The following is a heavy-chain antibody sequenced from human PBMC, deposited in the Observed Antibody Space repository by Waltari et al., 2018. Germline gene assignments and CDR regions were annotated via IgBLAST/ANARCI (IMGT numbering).Heavy chain of an antibody. CDR1: GFSFSNYE. Sequence: EVQLVESGGGLVQPGGSVRLSCEASGFSFSNYEMSWVRQAPGKGLEWLSYTTSIGSSTQYANSVRGRFTISRDNAKNSLYLQLNNLGAEDTAVYYCARNRKIIAAGWGRDLDYWGQGTLVIVSS. J-gene: IGHJ4*02. CDR2: TTSIGSST. CDR3: ARNRKIIAAGWGRDLDY. D-gene: IGHD6-13*01. V-gene: IGHV3-48*03.